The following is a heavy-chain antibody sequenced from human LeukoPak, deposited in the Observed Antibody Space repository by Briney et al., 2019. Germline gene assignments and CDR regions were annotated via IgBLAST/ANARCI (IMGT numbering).Heavy chain of an antibody. Sequence: SVKVSCKASGGTFSSYAISWVRQAPGQGLEWMGGIIPIFGTANYAQKFQGRVTITTDESTSTAYMELSSLRSEDTAVYCCARGYCSSTSCYPRDAFDIWGQGTMVTVSS. J-gene: IGHJ3*02. CDR2: IIPIFGTA. D-gene: IGHD2-2*01. CDR3: ARGYCSSTSCYPRDAFDI. CDR1: GGTFSSYA. V-gene: IGHV1-69*05.